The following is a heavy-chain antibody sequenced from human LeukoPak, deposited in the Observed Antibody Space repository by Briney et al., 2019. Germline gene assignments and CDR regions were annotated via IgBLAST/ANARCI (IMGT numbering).Heavy chain of an antibody. Sequence: PGGSLRLSCAASGFTFSSYEMNWVGQAPGKGLEWVSYISSSGSTIYYADSVKGRFTISRDNSKNTLYLQMNSLRAEDTAVYYCAKSLGIAVAGSRTPTFFDYWGQGTLVTVSS. J-gene: IGHJ4*02. CDR2: ISSSGSTI. V-gene: IGHV3-48*03. CDR3: AKSLGIAVAGSRTPTFFDY. D-gene: IGHD6-19*01. CDR1: GFTFSSYE.